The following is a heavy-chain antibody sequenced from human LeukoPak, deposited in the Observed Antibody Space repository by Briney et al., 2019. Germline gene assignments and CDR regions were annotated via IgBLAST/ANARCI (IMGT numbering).Heavy chain of an antibody. J-gene: IGHJ4*02. CDR1: GYSISSGYY. CDR2: IYHSGST. V-gene: IGHV4-38-2*01. CDR3: ARSTYYDFWSGYPFDY. D-gene: IGHD3-3*01. Sequence: SETLSLTCAVSGYSISSGYYWGWIRQPPGKGLEWIGSIYHSGSTYYIPSLKSRVTISVDTSKNQFSLKLSSVTAADTAVYYCARSTYYDFWSGYPFDYWGQGTLVTVSS.